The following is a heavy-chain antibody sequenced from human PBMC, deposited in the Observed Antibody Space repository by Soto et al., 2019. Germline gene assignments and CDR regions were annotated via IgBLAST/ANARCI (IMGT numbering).Heavy chain of an antibody. J-gene: IGHJ5*02. CDR2: IYFAGST. V-gene: IGHV4-39*01. Sequence: SETLSLTCTVSGGSISSTDHYWGWVRQPPGKGLEWLGSIYFAGSTFHNPALKSRATISVDTSRNQFSLRLTTVTASDTAVYYCARHKTTMLTVVSAFDPWGQGARVTVSS. CDR1: GGSISSTDHY. CDR3: ARHKTTMLTVVSAFDP. D-gene: IGHD3-22*01.